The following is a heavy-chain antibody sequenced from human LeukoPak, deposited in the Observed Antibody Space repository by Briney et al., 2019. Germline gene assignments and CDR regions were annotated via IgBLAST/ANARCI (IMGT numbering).Heavy chain of an antibody. CDR3: ARDLVTVTKGFDI. D-gene: IGHD4-17*01. CDR1: TDSFSSHY. J-gene: IGHJ3*02. V-gene: IGHV4-59*11. Sequence: SETLSLTCAVSTDSFSSHYWTWIRQPPGKGLEWIGYISYIWSTNYNPSLKSRVTISIDTSKNQFSLKLSSVTAADTAVYYCARDLVTVTKGFDIWGQGTMVSVSS. CDR2: ISYIWST.